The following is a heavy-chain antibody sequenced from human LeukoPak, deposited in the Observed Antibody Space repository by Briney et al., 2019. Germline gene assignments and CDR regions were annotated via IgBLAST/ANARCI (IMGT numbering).Heavy chain of an antibody. V-gene: IGHV4-39*07. D-gene: IGHD5-18*01. CDR2: IYYSGST. J-gene: IGHJ6*03. CDR3: ARDRPRLRGYSYGYYYYMDV. Sequence: SETLSLTCTVSGGSISSSSYYWGWIRQPPGKGLEWIGSIYYSGSTYYNSSLKSRVTISVDTSKNQFSLKLSSVTAADTAVYYCARDRPRLRGYSYGYYYYMDVWGKGTTVTVSS. CDR1: GGSISSSSYY.